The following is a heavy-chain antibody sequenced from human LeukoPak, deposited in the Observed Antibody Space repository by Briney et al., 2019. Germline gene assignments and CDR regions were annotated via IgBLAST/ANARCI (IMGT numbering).Heavy chain of an antibody. CDR2: IYYSGST. Sequence: SETLSLTCTVSGGSISSSSYYWGWIRQPPGKGLEWIGSIYYSGSTYYNPSLKSRVTISVDTSKNQFSLKLTSVTAADTAVYYCARRGMRRLYFDYWGQGTLVTVSS. CDR3: ARRGMRRLYFDY. J-gene: IGHJ4*02. V-gene: IGHV4-39*01. CDR1: GGSISSSSYY.